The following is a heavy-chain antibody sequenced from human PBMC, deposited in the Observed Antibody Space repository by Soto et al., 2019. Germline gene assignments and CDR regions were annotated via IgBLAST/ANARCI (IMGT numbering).Heavy chain of an antibody. V-gene: IGHV3-74*01. CDR3: ARGLKYKDGVYV. Sequence: EVQLVESGGGLVQPGGSLRLSCVASGFTFNDYWMHWVRQAPGKGRVWVSRLNSDGSSGYYGDSMQGRFTISRDNAKNTLYIQINSLRDEDTAVYYCARGLKYKDGVYVWGQGTTVTVSS. CDR1: GFTFNDYW. J-gene: IGHJ6*02. D-gene: IGHD3-3*01. CDR2: LNSDGSSG.